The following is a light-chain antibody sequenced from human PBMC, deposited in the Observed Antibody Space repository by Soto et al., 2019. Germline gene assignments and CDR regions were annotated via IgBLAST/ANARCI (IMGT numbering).Light chain of an antibody. V-gene: IGLV2-14*04. Sequence: CCTVTSGDFVGYNYVSWYQQHPYPAPKLMIYCGTGRPSGLSNRFSGAKSGNTASLTISGLQAEDEADYYCSTYASNRDVLVGGGATPTVL. J-gene: IGLJ2*01. CDR3: STYASNRDVL. CDR1: SGDFVGYNY. CDR2: CGT.